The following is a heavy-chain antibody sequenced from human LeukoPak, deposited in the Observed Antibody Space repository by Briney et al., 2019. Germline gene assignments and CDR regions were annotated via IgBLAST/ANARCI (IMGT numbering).Heavy chain of an antibody. CDR1: GFTLMTYS. V-gene: IGHV3-48*01. Sequence: SGGSLRLSCAASGFTLMTYSMNWVRQAPGKGPEWIAHISSAGTAILYADSVRGRFTISRDNGNNMLYLQLNSLRADDTAVYYCARGSGGGDLDYWGQGTLVTVSS. CDR2: ISSAGTAI. J-gene: IGHJ4*02. D-gene: IGHD3-16*01. CDR3: ARGSGGGDLDY.